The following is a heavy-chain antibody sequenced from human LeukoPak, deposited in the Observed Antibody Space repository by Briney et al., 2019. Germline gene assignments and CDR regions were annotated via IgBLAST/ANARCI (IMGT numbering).Heavy chain of an antibody. CDR3: AKSYGSNGCFHLPIDF. V-gene: IGHV3-23*01. CDR2: ITAGSDAT. D-gene: IGHD3-22*01. CDR1: GFTFNTNA. Sequence: GGSLRLSCTASGFTFNTNAMTRVRQAPGKGLECVSAITAGSDATSYADSVKGRFTIPRDNSQNTLFLQMNILRVEDTAVYFCAKSYGSNGCFHLPIDFWGRGTLVTVSS. J-gene: IGHJ4*02.